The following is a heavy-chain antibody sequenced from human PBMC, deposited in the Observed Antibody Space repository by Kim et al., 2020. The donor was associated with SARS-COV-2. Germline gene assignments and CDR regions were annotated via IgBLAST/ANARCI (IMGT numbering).Heavy chain of an antibody. CDR2: INAGNGNT. CDR1: GYTFTSYA. CDR3: ASQALRFLGWFDYGMDV. J-gene: IGHJ6*02. D-gene: IGHD3-3*01. Sequence: ASVKVSCKASGYTFTSYAMHWVRQAPGQRLEWMGWINAGNGNTKYSQKFQGRVTITRDTSASTAYMELSSLRSEDTAVYYCASQALRFLGWFDYGMDVWGRGTADTLSS. V-gene: IGHV1-3*01.